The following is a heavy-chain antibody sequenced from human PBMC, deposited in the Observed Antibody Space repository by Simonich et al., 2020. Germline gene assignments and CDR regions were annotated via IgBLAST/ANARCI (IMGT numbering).Heavy chain of an antibody. J-gene: IGHJ4*02. CDR2: FRAYNGNT. CDR3: ARDQGGRAADATDY. CDR1: GYTFTSYG. D-gene: IGHD6-13*01. V-gene: IGHV1-18*01. Sequence: QVQLVQSGAEVKKPGASVKVSCKASGYTFTSYGISWVRQAPGQGLEWMGWFRAYNGNTNYARKLKGKVTMTTDTATCTADMEMRSLRSDDTAVYYCARDQGGRAADATDYWGQGTLVTVSS.